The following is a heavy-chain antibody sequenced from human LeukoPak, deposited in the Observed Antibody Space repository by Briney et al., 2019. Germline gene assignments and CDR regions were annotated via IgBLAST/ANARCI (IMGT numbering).Heavy chain of an antibody. V-gene: IGHV1-18*01. Sequence: ASVKVSCKASGYTFTSYGISWVRQAPGQGLEWMGWISAYNGNTNYAQKLQGRVIMTTDTSTSTAYMELRSLRSDDTAVYYCARDLGSGSYYKAEGMDVWGQGTTVTVSS. J-gene: IGHJ6*02. CDR1: GYTFTSYG. CDR3: ARDLGSGSYYKAEGMDV. D-gene: IGHD3-10*01. CDR2: ISAYNGNT.